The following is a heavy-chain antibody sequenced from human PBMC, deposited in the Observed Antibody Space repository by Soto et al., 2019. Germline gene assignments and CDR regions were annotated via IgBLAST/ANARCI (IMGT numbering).Heavy chain of an antibody. J-gene: IGHJ1*01. V-gene: IGHV1-2*06. CDR2: INPNSGGT. Sequence: ASVKVSCKASGYIFTDYYMHWVRQAPGQELGWMGRINPNSGGTKYAQKFQGRVTITRDTSMSTAYTELSSLRSEDTAVYYCARVAPLGYCSSTSCLREYFQHWGQGTLVTVSS. CDR1: GYIFTDYY. CDR3: ARVAPLGYCSSTSCLREYFQH. D-gene: IGHD2-2*01.